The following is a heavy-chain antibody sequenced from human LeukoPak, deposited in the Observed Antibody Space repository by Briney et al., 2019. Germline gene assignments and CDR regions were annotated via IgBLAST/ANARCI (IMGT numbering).Heavy chain of an antibody. CDR3: ARDKIVGATYFDY. CDR1: GFTFSSYW. D-gene: IGHD1-26*01. Sequence: GGSLRFSCAASGFTFSSYWMSWVRQAPGKGLEWVANIKQDGSERYYVDSVKGRFTISRDNAKNSLNLQMNSLRAEDTAIYYCARDKIVGATYFDYWGQGTLVTVSS. CDR2: IKQDGSER. J-gene: IGHJ4*02. V-gene: IGHV3-7*01.